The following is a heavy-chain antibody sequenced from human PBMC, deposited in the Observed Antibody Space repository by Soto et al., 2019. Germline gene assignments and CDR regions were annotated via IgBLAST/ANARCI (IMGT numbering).Heavy chain of an antibody. J-gene: IGHJ6*03. Sequence: GGSLRLSCAASGFTVSSNYMSWVRQAPGKGLEWVSVIYSGGSTYYADSVKGRFTISRDNSKNTLYLQMNSLRAEDTAVYYCARDEYGSGSPNGGYMDVWGKGTTVTVSS. D-gene: IGHD3-10*01. CDR3: ARDEYGSGSPNGGYMDV. CDR1: GFTVSSNY. V-gene: IGHV3-66*01. CDR2: IYSGGST.